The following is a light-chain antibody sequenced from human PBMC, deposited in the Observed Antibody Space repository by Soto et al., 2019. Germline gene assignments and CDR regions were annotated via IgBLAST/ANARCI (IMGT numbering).Light chain of an antibody. CDR3: ISYTVSRSYV. J-gene: IGLJ1*01. CDR1: SSDIGTYDH. CDR2: SVS. V-gene: IGLV2-14*01. Sequence: QSVLTQPASVSGSPGQSITISCSGTSSDIGTYDHVAWFQQFPGKTPKLVIYSVSDRPSGVSYRFPGSKSSNTASLTISGLQADDEADYYCISYTVSRSYVFGTGTKVTVL.